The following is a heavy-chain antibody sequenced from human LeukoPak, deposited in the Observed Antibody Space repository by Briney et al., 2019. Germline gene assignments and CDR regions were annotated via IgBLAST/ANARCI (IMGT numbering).Heavy chain of an antibody. CDR3: ARGFGDIVVVVAAQYYFDY. D-gene: IGHD2-15*01. Sequence: GASVKVSCKASGYTFTGYYMHWVRQAPGQGLEWMGWINPNSGGTNYAQKFQGRVTMTRDTSISTAYMELSRLRSDDTAVYYCARGFGDIVVVVAAQYYFDYWGQGTLVTVSS. CDR1: GYTFTGYY. CDR2: INPNSGGT. V-gene: IGHV1-2*02. J-gene: IGHJ4*02.